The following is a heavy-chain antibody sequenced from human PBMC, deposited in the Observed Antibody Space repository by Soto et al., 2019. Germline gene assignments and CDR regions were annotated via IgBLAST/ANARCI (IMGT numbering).Heavy chain of an antibody. CDR1: GFPFSNYG. CDR3: AKDAYGYCSSTSCSYNWFDP. CDR2: ISYDGSNK. Sequence: GFLKPFFAGPGFPFSNYGMDLVRQAPGKGLESVVVISYDGSNKYYADSVKGRFTISRDNSKNTLYLQMNSLRAEDTAVYYCAKDAYGYCSSTSCSYNWFDPWGQGTLVTVSS. J-gene: IGHJ5*02. V-gene: IGHV3-30*18. D-gene: IGHD2-2*03.